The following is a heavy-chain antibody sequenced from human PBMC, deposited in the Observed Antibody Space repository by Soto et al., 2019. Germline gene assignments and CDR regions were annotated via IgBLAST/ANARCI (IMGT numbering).Heavy chain of an antibody. J-gene: IGHJ6*02. Sequence: PSETLSLTCSFSGGSIISSFWSWIRQPPGKELEWIGYISYSGSTTYNPSLKSRITLSVDTSKNQFSLRVASVTAADTAVYYCARGHRAMEYYYYYGMDVWGQGTTVTVSS. V-gene: IGHV4-59*01. D-gene: IGHD5-18*01. CDR1: GGSIISSF. CDR3: ARGHRAMEYYYYYGMDV. CDR2: ISYSGST.